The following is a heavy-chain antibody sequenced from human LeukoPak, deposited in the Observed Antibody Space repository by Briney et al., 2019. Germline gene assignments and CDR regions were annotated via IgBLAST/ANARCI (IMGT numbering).Heavy chain of an antibody. J-gene: IGHJ4*02. D-gene: IGHD6-19*01. CDR1: GFTFSSYG. CDR2: ISSDGNNK. Sequence: PGRSLRLSCAASGFTFSSYGMHWVRQAPGKGLQWVAFISSDGNNKYSADSVKGRFTISRDNSKNTLYLQMNSLRAEDTAVYYCAKGHITALAGPVGGWGQGTLVTVSA. CDR3: AKGHITALAGPVGG. V-gene: IGHV3-30*18.